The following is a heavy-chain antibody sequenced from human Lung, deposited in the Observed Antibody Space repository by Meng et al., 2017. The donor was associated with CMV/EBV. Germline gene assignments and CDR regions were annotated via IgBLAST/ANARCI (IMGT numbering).Heavy chain of an antibody. V-gene: IGHV1-69*06. D-gene: IGHD6-13*01. CDR1: GGTXSNYA. Sequence: SXXVSXKASGGTXSNYAITWVRQAPGQGLEWMGGIIPVVGTLHYAQRFQGRVTITADKFTSTVYMELSSLKSEDTAIYYCAKDSRGTNWYLLAAYYYGSDVWXQGTXVTVSS. CDR2: IIPVVGTL. J-gene: IGHJ6*02. CDR3: AKDSRGTNWYLLAAYYYGSDV.